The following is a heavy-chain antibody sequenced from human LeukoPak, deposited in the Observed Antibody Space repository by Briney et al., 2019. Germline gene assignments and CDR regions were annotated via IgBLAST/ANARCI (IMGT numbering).Heavy chain of an antibody. CDR1: GGSISSYY. CDR3: TRGSIAYYYMDV. J-gene: IGHJ6*03. V-gene: IGHV4-59*12. Sequence: PSETLSLTCTVSGGSISSYYWSWIRQPPGKGLEWIGNIYYSGSANYNPSLKSRVTISVDTSKNQFSLKLSSVTAADTAVYYCTRGSIAYYYMDVWGKGTTVTISS. CDR2: IYYSGSA. D-gene: IGHD3-22*01.